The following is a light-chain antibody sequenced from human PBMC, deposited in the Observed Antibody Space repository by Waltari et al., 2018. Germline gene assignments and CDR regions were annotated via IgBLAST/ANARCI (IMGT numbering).Light chain of an antibody. Sequence: EIVMTQSPATLSVSPGERATPSYRASQRVSRSFLAWYQQKPGQAPRLLIYGTSTRATGIPDRFSGSGSGTEFTLTISSLQSEDFAVYYCQQYNNWPRTFGRGTKVEIK. CDR1: QRVSRS. V-gene: IGKV3-15*01. CDR2: GTS. CDR3: QQYNNWPRT. J-gene: IGKJ1*01.